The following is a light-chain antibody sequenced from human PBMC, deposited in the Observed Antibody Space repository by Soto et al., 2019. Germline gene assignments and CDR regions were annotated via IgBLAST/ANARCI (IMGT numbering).Light chain of an antibody. CDR3: QQRSNWPSYT. V-gene: IGKV3-11*01. CDR1: QSVSSY. Sequence: EIVLTQSPATLSLSPGERATLSCRASQSVSSYLAWYQQKPGQAPRLLIYDASNRATGIPARFSGSGSGTDFPLTIRSLEPEDFSVYYWQQRSNWPSYTFGQGTKLEIK. J-gene: IGKJ2*01. CDR2: DAS.